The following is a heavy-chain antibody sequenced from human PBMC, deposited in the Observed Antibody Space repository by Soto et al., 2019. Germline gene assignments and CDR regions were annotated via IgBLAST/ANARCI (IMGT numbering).Heavy chain of an antibody. Sequence: GGSLRLSCAASGFTFSSYSMNWVRQAPGKGLEWVSYICSSSSTIYYADSVKGRFTISRDNAKNSLYLQMNSLRDEDMAVYYCAREGPIHHYYYGMDVWGQGSTVTVSS. D-gene: IGHD2-2*02. CDR1: GFTFSSYS. J-gene: IGHJ6*02. CDR2: ICSSSSTI. V-gene: IGHV3-48*02. CDR3: AREGPIHHYYYGMDV.